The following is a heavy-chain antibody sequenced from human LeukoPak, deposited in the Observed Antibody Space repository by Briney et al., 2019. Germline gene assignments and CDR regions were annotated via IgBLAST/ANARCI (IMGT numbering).Heavy chain of an antibody. CDR2: ISGSGGGA. J-gene: IGHJ4*02. V-gene: IGHV3-23*01. CDR3: AKDLGRYRNNYFDY. CDR1: GFTFNSYA. D-gene: IGHD1-26*01. Sequence: GGSLRLSCAASGFTFNSYAMSWVRQAPEKGLEWVATISGSGGGAYYADSVKGRFTISRDDSKNTLYLQMNSLRAEDTAVYYCAKDLGRYRNNYFDYWGQGTLVTVSS.